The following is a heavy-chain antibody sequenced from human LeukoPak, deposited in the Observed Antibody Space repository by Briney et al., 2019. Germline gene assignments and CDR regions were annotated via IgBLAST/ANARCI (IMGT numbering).Heavy chain of an antibody. CDR3: AKYYYGSGSPIFDY. Sequence: GGSLRLSCAASGFTFSNCAMTWVRQAPGKGLEWISTLSDSGDSTYYADSVKGRFTIFRDNSKYTLYLQMNSLRVEDTAVYYCAKYYYGSGSPIFDYWGQGTLVTVSS. D-gene: IGHD3-10*01. J-gene: IGHJ4*02. V-gene: IGHV3-23*01. CDR2: LSDSGDST. CDR1: GFTFSNCA.